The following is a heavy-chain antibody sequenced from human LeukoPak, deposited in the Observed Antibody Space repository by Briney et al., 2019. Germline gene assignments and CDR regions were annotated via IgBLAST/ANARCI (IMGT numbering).Heavy chain of an antibody. CDR2: IIPILGIA. V-gene: IGHV1-69*04. Sequence: SVKVSCKASGGTFSSYAISWVRQAPGQGLEWMGRIIPILGIANYAQKFQGRVTNTADKSTSTAYMELSSLRSEDTAVYYCARDSPGGVFDYWGQGTLVTVSS. CDR1: GGTFSSYA. CDR3: ARDSPGGVFDY. D-gene: IGHD1-26*01. J-gene: IGHJ4*02.